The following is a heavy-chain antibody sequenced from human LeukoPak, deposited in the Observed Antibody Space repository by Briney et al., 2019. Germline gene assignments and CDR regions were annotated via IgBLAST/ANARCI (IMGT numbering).Heavy chain of an antibody. CDR3: AVVVPAANWFDP. Sequence: SETLSLTCTVSGGSISTNYWSWIRQPPGKGLEWIGYIYYSGSTNYNPSLKSRVTISVDTSKNQFSLKLSSVTAADTAVYYCAVVVPAANWFDPWAREPWSPSPQ. D-gene: IGHD2-2*01. J-gene: IGHJ5*02. CDR2: IYYSGST. CDR1: GGSISTNY. V-gene: IGHV4-59*01.